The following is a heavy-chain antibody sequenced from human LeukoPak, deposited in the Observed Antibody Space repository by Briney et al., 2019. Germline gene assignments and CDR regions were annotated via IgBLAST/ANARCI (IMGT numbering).Heavy chain of an antibody. CDR3: ARPLNDYGDWKLLDY. J-gene: IGHJ4*02. CDR1: GYTFTSYY. D-gene: IGHD4-17*01. V-gene: IGHV1-46*01. Sequence: ASVKVSCKASGYTFTSYYMHWVRQAPGQGLEWMGIINPNGGSTSYAQKFQGRVTMTRDTSTSTVYMELSSLRSEDTAVYYCARPLNDYGDWKLLDYWGQGTLVTVSS. CDR2: INPNGGST.